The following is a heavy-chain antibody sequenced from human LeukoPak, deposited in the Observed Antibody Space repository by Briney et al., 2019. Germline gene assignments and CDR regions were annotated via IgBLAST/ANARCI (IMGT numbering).Heavy chain of an antibody. Sequence: ASLKVSCKASGYTFTDYYMHWVRQAPGHGLEWMGWIYPDSGGTNYAQTFQGRVTMTRDTSISTAYMGLSRLTSDDTAVYYCARGRSDYYLDSWGQGTLVTVSS. V-gene: IGHV1-2*02. CDR1: GYTFTDYY. CDR2: IYPDSGGT. J-gene: IGHJ4*02. CDR3: ARGRSDYYLDS. D-gene: IGHD3-10*01.